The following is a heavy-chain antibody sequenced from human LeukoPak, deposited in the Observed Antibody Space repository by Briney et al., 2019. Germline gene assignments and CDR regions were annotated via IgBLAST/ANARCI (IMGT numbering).Heavy chain of an antibody. D-gene: IGHD5-12*01. Sequence: GGSLSLSCAASGFTVSSYATHWVRHAPGKWREWLAFISYDGSNKYYADSVKGRFTISRDNSKNTLYLQMNSLRAEDTAVYYCARLVAIIDYWGQGTLVTVSS. J-gene: IGHJ4*02. CDR3: ARLVAIIDY. V-gene: IGHV3-30*04. CDR2: ISYDGSNK. CDR1: GFTVSSYA.